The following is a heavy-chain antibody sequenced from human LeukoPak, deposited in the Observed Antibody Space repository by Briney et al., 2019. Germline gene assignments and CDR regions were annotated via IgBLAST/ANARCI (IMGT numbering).Heavy chain of an antibody. CDR3: ARGATYHALDI. CDR2: IIPSDGST. V-gene: IGHV1-46*01. D-gene: IGHD4/OR15-4a*01. Sequence: ASVKVSCKPFGDIFTTYYIQWVRQAPGVGLEWMGVIIPSDGSTAYAQKSQGTVAMTRDTSTSTVYMELSSLSSEDTAVYCCARGATYHALDIWGQGTMVTVSS. CDR1: GDIFTTYY. J-gene: IGHJ3*02.